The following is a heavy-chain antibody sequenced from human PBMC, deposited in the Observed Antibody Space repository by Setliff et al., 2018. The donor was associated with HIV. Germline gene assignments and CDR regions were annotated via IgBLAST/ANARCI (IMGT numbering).Heavy chain of an antibody. CDR3: ARHYNVNYYVRKDFDY. CDR1: GGSISSGGYY. V-gene: IGHV4-31*03. D-gene: IGHD1-26*01. J-gene: IGHJ4*02. CDR2: IHYSGST. Sequence: LSLTCTVSGGSISSGGYYWSWIRQHPGKGLEWIGYIHYSGSTYFNPSLKSRVTISLDTSKNHFSLRLSSVTAADTAVYYCARHYNVNYYVRKDFDYWGQGILVTVPQ.